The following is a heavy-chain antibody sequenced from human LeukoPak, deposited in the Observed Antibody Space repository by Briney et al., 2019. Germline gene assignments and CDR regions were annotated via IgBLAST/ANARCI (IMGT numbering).Heavy chain of an antibody. J-gene: IGHJ6*03. V-gene: IGHV4-4*07. Sequence: PSETLSLTCTVPGGSISSYYWSWIRQPAGKELEWIGRIYTSGSTNYNPSLKSRVTISVDKSKNQFSLKLSSVTAADTAVYYCARDQVDFWSGYSPSGYMDVWGKGTTVTVSS. CDR2: IYTSGST. CDR3: ARDQVDFWSGYSPSGYMDV. D-gene: IGHD3-3*01. CDR1: GGSISSYY.